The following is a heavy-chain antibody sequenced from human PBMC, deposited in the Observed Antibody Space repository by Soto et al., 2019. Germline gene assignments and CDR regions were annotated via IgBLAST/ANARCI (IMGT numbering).Heavy chain of an antibody. J-gene: IGHJ5*02. V-gene: IGHV3-73*01. CDR1: GFTLSSYW. D-gene: IGHD1-26*01. CDR2: VASSPEGYRT. Sequence: GGSLRLSCAASGFTLSSYWMHWVRQAPGKGLEWVGRVASSPEGYRTTYGASVKGRFTISRDDSQNTAHLQMNSLKTEDTAIYYCNKFSGSSSAPAALGPGTLVTVSS. CDR3: NKFSGSSSAPAA.